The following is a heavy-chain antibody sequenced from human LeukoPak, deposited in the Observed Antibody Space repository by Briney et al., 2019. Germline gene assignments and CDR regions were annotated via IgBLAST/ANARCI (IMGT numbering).Heavy chain of an antibody. CDR1: GFTFSSYG. J-gene: IGHJ4*02. Sequence: PGGSLRLSCAASGFTFSSYGMHWVRQAPGKGLEWVAVISYDGSNKYYADSVKGRFTISRDNSKNTLYLQMNSLRAEDTAVYYCAKDKSWVYWGQGTLVTVSS. D-gene: IGHD6-13*01. CDR2: ISYDGSNK. V-gene: IGHV3-30*18. CDR3: AKDKSWVY.